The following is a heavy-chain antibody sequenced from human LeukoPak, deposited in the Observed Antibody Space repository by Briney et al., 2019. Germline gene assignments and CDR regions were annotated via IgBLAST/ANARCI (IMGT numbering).Heavy chain of an antibody. Sequence: PSETLSLTCTVAGGSISSDYWSWIRQPPGKGLEWIGYIYYSGSTNYNPSLKSRVTISVDTSKNQFSLKLSSVTAADTAVYYCARGIRAAAGAVVWGQGTLVTVSS. CDR3: ARGIRAAAGAVV. CDR1: GGSISSDY. J-gene: IGHJ4*02. CDR2: IYYSGST. V-gene: IGHV4-59*01. D-gene: IGHD6-13*01.